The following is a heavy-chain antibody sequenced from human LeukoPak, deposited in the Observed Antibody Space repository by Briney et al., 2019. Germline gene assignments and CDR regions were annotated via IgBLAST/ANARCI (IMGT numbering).Heavy chain of an antibody. J-gene: IGHJ6*03. CDR1: GGSFSGYY. CDR2: INHSGST. CDR3: ARGPLYDILTGYYYYYYMDV. Sequence: SETLSLTCAVYGGSFSGYYWSWIRQPPGKGLEWIGEINHSGSTNYNPSLKSRVTISVDTSKNQFSLKLSSVTAADTAVYYCARGPLYDILTGYYYYYYMDVWGKGTTVTVSS. V-gene: IGHV4-34*01. D-gene: IGHD3-9*01.